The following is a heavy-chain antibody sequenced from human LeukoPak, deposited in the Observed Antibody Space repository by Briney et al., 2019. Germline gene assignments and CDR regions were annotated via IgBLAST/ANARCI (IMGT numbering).Heavy chain of an antibody. D-gene: IGHD1-26*01. CDR3: ARDPAPGRDDAYDL. CDR1: GYTFTGYY. V-gene: IGHV1-2*02. Sequence: SVKVSCKASGYTFTGYYMHWVRQAPGQGLEWMGWINPNSGGTNYAQKFQGRVTMTRDTSISTAFMELRRLTSDDTAVYYCARDPAPGRDDAYDLWGRGTMVTVSS. CDR2: INPNSGGT. J-gene: IGHJ3*01.